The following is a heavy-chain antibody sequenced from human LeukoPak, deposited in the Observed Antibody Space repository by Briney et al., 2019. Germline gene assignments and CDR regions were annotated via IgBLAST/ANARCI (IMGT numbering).Heavy chain of an antibody. CDR1: GFTFCDFY. J-gene: IGHJ4*02. V-gene: IGHV3-11*01. Sequence: GGSLRLSCAASGFTFCDFYMSWIGPGPGQGREWVSYVSSSNNTISYADPVKGRFTISTDNAKNSRYLKMNSLRAEDTAVYYCARDYYSARRYYDILTGRRDGYYFDYWGQGTLVTVSS. D-gene: IGHD3-9*01. CDR3: ARDYYSARRYYDILTGRRDGYYFDY. CDR2: VSSSNNTI.